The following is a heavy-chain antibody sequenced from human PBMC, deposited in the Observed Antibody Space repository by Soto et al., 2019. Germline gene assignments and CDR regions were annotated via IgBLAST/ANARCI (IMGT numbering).Heavy chain of an antibody. CDR3: ARSSGGNFGIIIEGSNWFDP. CDR2: INPHGGST. J-gene: IGHJ5*02. D-gene: IGHD3-3*01. CDR1: GDTFTSYY. V-gene: IGHV1-46*01. Sequence: ASVKVSCKAPGDTFTSYYLNWVRQAPAQGLEWMGVINPHGGSTKYAQKFQGRITMTRYTSRSTAHMELSSLRSEDTAIYYCARSSGGNFGIIIEGSNWFDPWGQGTLVTFSS.